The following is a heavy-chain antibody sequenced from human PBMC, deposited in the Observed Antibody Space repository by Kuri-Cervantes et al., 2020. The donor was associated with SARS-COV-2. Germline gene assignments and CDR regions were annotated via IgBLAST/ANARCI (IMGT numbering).Heavy chain of an antibody. D-gene: IGHD6-13*01. Sequence: GGSLRLSCAASGFIFSNYGIHWVRQAPGKGLEWVAVISHDGSNKYYADSVKGQFTISRDNSKATVFLRLNSLRVEDTAVYYCTRHCENCLDAAAFVPNGYWGQGTLVTVSS. CDR1: GFIFSNYG. J-gene: IGHJ4*02. V-gene: IGHV3-30*03. CDR3: TRHCENCLDAAAFVPNGY. CDR2: ISHDGSNK.